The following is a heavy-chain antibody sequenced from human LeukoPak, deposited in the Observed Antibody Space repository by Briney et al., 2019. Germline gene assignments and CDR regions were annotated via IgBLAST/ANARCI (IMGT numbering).Heavy chain of an antibody. V-gene: IGHV3-74*01. Sequence: GGSLRLSCAASGFTFSSYWMHWVRQAPGKGLVWVSRINSDGSSTSYADSVKGRFTISRDNAKNALYLQMNSLRAEDTAVYYCARLGSQGGVAALDYWGQGTLVTVSS. J-gene: IGHJ4*02. CDR3: ARLGSQGGVAALDY. D-gene: IGHD6-25*01. CDR2: INSDGSST. CDR1: GFTFSSYW.